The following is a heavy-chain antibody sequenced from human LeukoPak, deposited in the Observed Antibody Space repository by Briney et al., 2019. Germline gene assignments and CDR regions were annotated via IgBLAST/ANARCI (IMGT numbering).Heavy chain of an antibody. CDR2: IIPIYGTA. J-gene: IGHJ5*02. V-gene: IGHV1-69*05. CDR1: GGTFSSYA. D-gene: IGHD1-7*01. CDR3: ARDNYAGANWFDP. Sequence: EASVKVSCKASGGTFSSYAISWVRQAPGQGLEWMGWIIPIYGTANYAQKFQGRVTITTDESTSTAYMELSSLRSEDTAVYYCARDNYAGANWFDPWGQGTLVTVSS.